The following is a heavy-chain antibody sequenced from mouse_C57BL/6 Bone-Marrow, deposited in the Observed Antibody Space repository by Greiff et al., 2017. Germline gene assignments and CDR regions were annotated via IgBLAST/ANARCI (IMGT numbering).Heavy chain of an antibody. CDR2: IYPRSGNT. D-gene: IGHD2-10*01. V-gene: IGHV1-81*01. CDR1: GYIFTSYG. CDR3: ARSLPFDV. J-gene: IGHJ1*03. Sequence: VQLQQSGPVLVKPGASVKMSCKASGYIFTSYGISWVKQRTGQGLEWIGEIYPRSGNTYYNEKVKGKATLTADKSSSTAYMELRSLTSEDSAVYFCARSLPFDVWGTGTTVTVSS.